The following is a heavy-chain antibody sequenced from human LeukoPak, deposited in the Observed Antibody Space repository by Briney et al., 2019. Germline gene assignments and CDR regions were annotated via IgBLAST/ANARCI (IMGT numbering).Heavy chain of an antibody. CDR1: GGSFSGHY. CDR2: INQSGNT. Sequence: PSETLSLTCAVYGGSFSGHYWSWIRQPPGKGLEWIGEINQSGNTKYNPSLKSRVTISADTSKNQFSLNLRSVTAADTAVYYCGRNNWFDPWGQGTLVTVSS. J-gene: IGHJ5*02. CDR3: GRNNWFDP. V-gene: IGHV4-34*01.